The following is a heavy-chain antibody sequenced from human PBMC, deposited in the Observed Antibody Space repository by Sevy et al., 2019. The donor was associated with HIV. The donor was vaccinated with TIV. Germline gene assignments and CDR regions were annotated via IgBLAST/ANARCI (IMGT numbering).Heavy chain of an antibody. Sequence: SQTLSLTCAISGDSVSKNGVAWNWIRQSPSRGLEWLGRTYYRSKWYNDYAPSVKSRVTINPDSPKNQFPLQLNSVTPEDTAVYYCARDHNWGYDSWGQGTLVTVSS. D-gene: IGHD7-27*01. CDR3: ARDHNWGYDS. J-gene: IGHJ4*02. CDR2: TYYRSKWYN. V-gene: IGHV6-1*01. CDR1: GDSVSKNGVA.